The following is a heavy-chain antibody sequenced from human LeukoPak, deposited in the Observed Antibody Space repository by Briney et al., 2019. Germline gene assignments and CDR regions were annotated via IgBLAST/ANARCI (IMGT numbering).Heavy chain of an antibody. CDR2: INSDGSST. CDR1: GFTFSSYW. Sequence: PGGSLRLSCAASGFTFSSYWMHWVRQAPGKGLVWVSRINSDGSSTSYADSVKGRFTISRDNAKNTLYLQMNSLRAGDTAVYYCARVPYDSSGYYRLVDYWGQGTLVTVSS. D-gene: IGHD3-22*01. V-gene: IGHV3-74*01. CDR3: ARVPYDSSGYYRLVDY. J-gene: IGHJ4*02.